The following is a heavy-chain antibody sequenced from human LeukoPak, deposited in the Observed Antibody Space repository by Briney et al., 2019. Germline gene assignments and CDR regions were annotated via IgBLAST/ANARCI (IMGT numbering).Heavy chain of an antibody. D-gene: IGHD1-26*01. CDR2: IFDSGST. V-gene: IGHV4-59*08. CDR1: GGSISSYY. CDR3: ARLRRGSYYGY. Sequence: SEILSLTCTVSGGSISSYYWSWIRQPPGKGLEWIGYIFDSGSTNYNPSLKSRVTISVDTSKNQFSLKLSSVTAADTAVYYCARLRRGSYYGYWGQGTLVTVSS. J-gene: IGHJ4*02.